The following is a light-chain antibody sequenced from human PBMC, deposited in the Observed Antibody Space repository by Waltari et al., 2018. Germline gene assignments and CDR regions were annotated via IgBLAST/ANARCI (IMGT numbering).Light chain of an antibody. V-gene: IGKV1-39*01. Sequence: DIQMTQSPSSLSASVGDRVTITCRASQSIGTLLNWYQQKPGKAPNLLIYAASNLQGGVPSRFSGSGSGTDFTLTISSLQPEDFGTYYCQQSYNAPLTFGGGTKVEIK. CDR3: QQSYNAPLT. J-gene: IGKJ4*01. CDR2: AAS. CDR1: QSIGTL.